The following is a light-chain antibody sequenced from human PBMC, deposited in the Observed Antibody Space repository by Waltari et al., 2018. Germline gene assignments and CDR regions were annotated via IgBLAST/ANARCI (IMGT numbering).Light chain of an antibody. CDR2: YAS. Sequence: EIVLTQSPDFLSVAPKQTVTITCRASRTVSSSLHWYQQKPGQPPKLLIDYASQSVSGVPSRFSGSGSGTEYTLTNNDLEAEDAATYFCQQGANLPHTFGQGAKVEIK. CDR1: RTVSSS. V-gene: IGKV6-21*01. CDR3: QQGANLPHT. J-gene: IGKJ1*01.